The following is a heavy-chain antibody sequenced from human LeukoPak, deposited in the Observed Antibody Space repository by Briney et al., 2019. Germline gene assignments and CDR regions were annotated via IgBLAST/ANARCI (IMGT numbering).Heavy chain of an antibody. J-gene: IGHJ4*02. V-gene: IGHV3-7*01. CDR1: GFTLSKHW. CDR2: IKQDGSEK. CDR3: GREWAVDF. Sequence: GGSLRLSCAASGFTLSKHWMTWVRQAPGKGLECVAIIKQDGSEKYYVNSVKGRFTISRDNAKNSLYLQMNSLRVEDTAVYYCGREWAVDFWGQGTLVTVSS.